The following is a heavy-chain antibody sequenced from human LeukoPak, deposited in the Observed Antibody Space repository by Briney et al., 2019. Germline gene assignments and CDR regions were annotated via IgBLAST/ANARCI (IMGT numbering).Heavy chain of an antibody. J-gene: IGHJ4*02. V-gene: IGHV4-39*07. CDR1: GGSISSSSYY. CDR3: ARGGSWYGGDYFDY. Sequence: SETLSLTCTASGGSISSSSYYWGWIRQPPGKGLEWIGSIYYSGSTSYNPSLKSRVTISVDTSKNQFSLKLSSVTAADTAVYYCARGGSWYGGDYFDYWGQGTLVTVSS. CDR2: IYYSGST. D-gene: IGHD6-13*01.